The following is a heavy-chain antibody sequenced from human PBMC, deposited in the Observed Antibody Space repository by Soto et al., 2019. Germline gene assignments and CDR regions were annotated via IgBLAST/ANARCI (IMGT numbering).Heavy chain of an antibody. Sequence: ASVKVSCKASGYTFTSYYMHWVRQAPGQGLEWMGIINPSGGSTSYAQKFQGRVTMTRDTSTSTVYMELSSLRSEDTAVYYCARDKVVLAAIAYYYGMDVWGQGTTVTVSS. CDR1: GYTFTSYY. CDR2: INPSGGST. J-gene: IGHJ6*02. V-gene: IGHV1-46*01. D-gene: IGHD2-2*02. CDR3: ARDKVVLAAIAYYYGMDV.